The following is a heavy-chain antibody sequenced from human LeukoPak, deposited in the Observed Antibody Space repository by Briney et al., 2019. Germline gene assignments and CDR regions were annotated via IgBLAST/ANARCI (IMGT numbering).Heavy chain of an antibody. CDR2: IFYSGNT. D-gene: IGHD6-19*01. CDR3: ARLYGSGWFDGDY. J-gene: IGHJ4*02. V-gene: IGHV4-59*08. CDR1: GGSLTSYY. Sequence: SETLSLTCTVSGGSLTSYYWSWIRQPPGKGLEWIGYIFYSGNTNYNPSLKNRVTFSVDTSKNQFSLRLSSVTAADTAVYFCARLYGSGWFDGDYWGQGTPVTVSS.